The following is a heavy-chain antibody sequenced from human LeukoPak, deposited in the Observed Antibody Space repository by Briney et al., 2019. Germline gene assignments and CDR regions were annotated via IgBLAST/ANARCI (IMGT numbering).Heavy chain of an antibody. CDR1: GSTFSSYG. Sequence: GGSLRLSCAASGSTFSSYGMSWVRQAPGKGLEWVSAISGSGGSTYYADSVKGRFTISRDNSKNTLYLQMNSLRAEDTAVYYCAKPKIRNYSSGSEYFRHWGQGTLVTVSS. CDR2: ISGSGGST. CDR3: AKPKIRNYSSGSEYFRH. V-gene: IGHV3-23*01. D-gene: IGHD6-19*01. J-gene: IGHJ1*01.